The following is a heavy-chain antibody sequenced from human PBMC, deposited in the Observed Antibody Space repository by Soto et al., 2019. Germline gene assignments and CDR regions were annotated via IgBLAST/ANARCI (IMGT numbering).Heavy chain of an antibody. V-gene: IGHV6-1*01. CDR1: GDSVSSNSAA. Sequence: SQTLSLTCAISGDSVSSNSAAWNWIRQSPSRGLEWLGRTYYRSKWYNDYAVSVKSRITINPDTSKNQFSLQLNSVTPEDTAVYYCARDRASRSWGILGRTQFDPWGQGTLVTVSS. CDR2: TYYRSKWYN. CDR3: ARDRASRSWGILGRTQFDP. J-gene: IGHJ5*02. D-gene: IGHD3-16*01.